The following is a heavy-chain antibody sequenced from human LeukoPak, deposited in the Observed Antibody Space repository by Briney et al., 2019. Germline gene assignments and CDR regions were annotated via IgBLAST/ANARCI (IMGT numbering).Heavy chain of an antibody. CDR1: GGSISSYY. D-gene: IGHD1-26*01. J-gene: IGHJ4*02. Sequence: PSETLSLTCTVSGGSISSYYWSWIRQPPGKGLEWIGYIYYSGSTNYNPSLKSRVTISVDTSKNQFSLKLSSVTATDTAVYYCARHGGSYTDYFDYWGQGTLATVSS. CDR2: IYYSGST. V-gene: IGHV4-59*08. CDR3: ARHGGSYTDYFDY.